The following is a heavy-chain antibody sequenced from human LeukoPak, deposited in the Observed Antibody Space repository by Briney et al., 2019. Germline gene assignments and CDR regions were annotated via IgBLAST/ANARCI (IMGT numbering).Heavy chain of an antibody. Sequence: PGGSLRLSCAASGFTFSSYAMHWVRQAPGKGLEWVAVISYDGSNKYYADSVKGRFTISRDNSKNTLYLQMNSLRAEDAAVYYCARDGIQLGPLAPNYGMDVWGQGTTVTVSS. CDR2: ISYDGSNK. CDR3: ARDGIQLGPLAPNYGMDV. D-gene: IGHD5-18*01. J-gene: IGHJ6*02. V-gene: IGHV3-30*04. CDR1: GFTFSSYA.